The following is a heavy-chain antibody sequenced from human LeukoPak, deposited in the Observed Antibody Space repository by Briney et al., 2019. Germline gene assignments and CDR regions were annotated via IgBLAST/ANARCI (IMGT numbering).Heavy chain of an antibody. Sequence: GGSLRLSCAASGFTFNRFWMHWVRQVPGKGLEGVSRINSDGSNTTYADSVRGRLTTSRDNAKDTVYLQMNSLRPDDTAVYYCTRDYGMAGSTNAFDIWGQGTMVTVSS. CDR1: GFTFNRFW. J-gene: IGHJ3*02. V-gene: IGHV3-74*03. D-gene: IGHD5-24*01. CDR3: TRDYGMAGSTNAFDI. CDR2: INSDGSNT.